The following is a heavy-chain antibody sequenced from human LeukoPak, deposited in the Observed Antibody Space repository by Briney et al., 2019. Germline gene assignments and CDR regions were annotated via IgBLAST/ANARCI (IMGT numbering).Heavy chain of an antibody. CDR2: INSDGSST. CDR3: ARDTLDWSLFYY. Sequence: GGSLRLSCAASGFTFSSYWMHWVRQAPGKGLVWVSRINSDGSSTSYADSVKGRLTISRDNAKNTLYLQMNSLRAEDTAVYYCARDTLDWSLFYYWGQGTLVTVSS. CDR1: GFTFSSYW. J-gene: IGHJ4*02. D-gene: IGHD2-21*01. V-gene: IGHV3-74*01.